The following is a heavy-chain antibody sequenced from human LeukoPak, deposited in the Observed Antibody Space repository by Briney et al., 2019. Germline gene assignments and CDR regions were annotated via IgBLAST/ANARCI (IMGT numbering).Heavy chain of an antibody. V-gene: IGHV4-34*01. J-gene: IGHJ5*02. CDR1: GGSFSGYY. CDR3: ARVPTRRPLNWFDP. CDR2: INHSGST. Sequence: SETLSLTCAVYGGSFSGYYWSWIRQPPGKGLEWIGEINHSGSTNYNPSLKSRVTISLDTSNNQFSLRLSSVTAADTAVYYCARVPTRRPLNWFDPWGQGTLVTVSS.